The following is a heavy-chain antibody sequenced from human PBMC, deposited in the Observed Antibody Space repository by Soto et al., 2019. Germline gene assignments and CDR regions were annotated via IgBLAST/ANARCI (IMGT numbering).Heavy chain of an antibody. Sequence: SDTMSLTSSFSDGSTSSYYWSWIRQPPGKGLEWIGYIYYSGSTYYNPSLKSRVTISVDTSKNQFSLKLSSVTAADTAIYYCARSVFPWGQGTLVTVSS. CDR3: ARSVFP. CDR2: IYYSGST. J-gene: IGHJ5*02. V-gene: IGHV4-59*12. CDR1: DGSTSSYY.